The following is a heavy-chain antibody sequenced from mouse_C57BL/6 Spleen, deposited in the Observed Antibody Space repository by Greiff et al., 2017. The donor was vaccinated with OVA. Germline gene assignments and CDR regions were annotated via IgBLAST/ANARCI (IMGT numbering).Heavy chain of an antibody. Sequence: VQLQQPGAELVKPGASVKLSCKASGYTFTSYWMQWVKQRPGQGLEWIGEIDPSDSYTNYNQQFKGKATLTVDTSSSTAYMQLISLTSEDSAVYYCARRGYDYGGVDYWGQGTTLTVSA. CDR2: IDPSDSYT. D-gene: IGHD2-4*01. J-gene: IGHJ2*01. V-gene: IGHV1-50*01. CDR1: GYTFTSYW. CDR3: ARRGYDYGGVDY.